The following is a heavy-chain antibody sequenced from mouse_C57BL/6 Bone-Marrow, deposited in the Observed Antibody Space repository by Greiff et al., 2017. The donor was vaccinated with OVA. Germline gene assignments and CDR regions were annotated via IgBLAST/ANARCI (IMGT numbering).Heavy chain of an antibody. D-gene: IGHD2-1*01. V-gene: IGHV1-55*01. CDR2: IYPGSGST. CDR3: ARLLPWYFDV. J-gene: IGHJ1*03. CDR1: GYPFTSYW. Sequence: QVQLKQPGAELVKPGASVKMSCKASGYPFTSYWITWVKQRPGQGLEWSGDIYPGSGSTNYNEKFKSKATLTVDTSSSTAYMQLSSLTSEDSAVYYCARLLPWYFDVWGTGTTVTVSS.